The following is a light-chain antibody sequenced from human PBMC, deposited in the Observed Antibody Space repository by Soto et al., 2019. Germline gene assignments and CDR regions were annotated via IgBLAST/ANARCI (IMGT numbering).Light chain of an antibody. CDR1: QYIHNY. J-gene: IGKJ1*01. CDR3: QQSNNYPWT. V-gene: IGKV1-5*03. Sequence: DIQMTQSPSTLSASVGDRVTITCRASQYIHNYLAWYQQKPGEAPKLLIYEAANLESGVPSRFSGSGTGTEFPRTISSLQPDDFATYYCQQSNNYPWTFGQGTRVEI. CDR2: EAA.